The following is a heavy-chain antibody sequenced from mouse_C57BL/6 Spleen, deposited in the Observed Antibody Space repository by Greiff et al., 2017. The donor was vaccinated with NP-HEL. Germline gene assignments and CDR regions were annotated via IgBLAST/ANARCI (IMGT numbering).Heavy chain of an antibody. J-gene: IGHJ1*03. Sequence: QVQLKESGAELVKPGASVKLSCKASGYTFTSYWMHWVKQRPGRGLEWIGRIDPNSGGTKYNEKFKSKATLTVDKPSSTAYMQLSSLTSEDSAVYYCARSRITTVVATPDWYFDVWGTGTTVTVSS. CDR2: IDPNSGGT. D-gene: IGHD1-1*01. CDR3: ARSRITTVVATPDWYFDV. V-gene: IGHV1-72*01. CDR1: GYTFTSYW.